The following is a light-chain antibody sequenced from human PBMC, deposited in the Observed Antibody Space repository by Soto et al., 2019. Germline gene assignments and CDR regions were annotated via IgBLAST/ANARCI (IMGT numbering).Light chain of an antibody. Sequence: SYELTQPPSVSVAPGQTARITCGGDNIGSKSVHWYQQKPGQAPVLVVYNDRDRPSGIPERVSGSNSGNTATLTISRVEAGDQADYYCQLWVSSSHHFYAFGTGTKLTVL. J-gene: IGLJ1*01. V-gene: IGLV3-21*02. CDR3: QLWVSSSHHFYA. CDR1: NIGSKS. CDR2: NDR.